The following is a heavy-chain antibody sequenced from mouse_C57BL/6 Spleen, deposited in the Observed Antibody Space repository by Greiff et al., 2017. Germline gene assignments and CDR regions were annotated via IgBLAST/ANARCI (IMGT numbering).Heavy chain of an antibody. D-gene: IGHD2-4*01. CDR3: ALYDYDAYYFDY. J-gene: IGHJ2*01. CDR2: INPSSGYT. V-gene: IGHV1-4*01. CDR1: GYTFTSYT. Sequence: QVQLQQSGAELARPGASVKMSCKASGYTFTSYTMHWVKQRPGQGLEWIGYINPSSGYTKYNQKFKDKATLTADKSSSTAYMQLSSLTSEDSAVYYCALYDYDAYYFDYWGQGTTLTVSS.